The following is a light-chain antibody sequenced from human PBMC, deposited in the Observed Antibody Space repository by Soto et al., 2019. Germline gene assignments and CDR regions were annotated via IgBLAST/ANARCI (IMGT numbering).Light chain of an antibody. CDR1: RTISSW. V-gene: IGKV1-5*01. J-gene: IGKJ2*01. CDR2: DGS. Sequence: DIQMTQSPSTLSASVGDRVTITCRASRTISSWLAWYQQRPGKAPKLLIYDGSNLETGVPSRFSGSRSGTEFTITISSLQPEDAATYYCQQYNGFSTFAQGTYVDIK. CDR3: QQYNGFST.